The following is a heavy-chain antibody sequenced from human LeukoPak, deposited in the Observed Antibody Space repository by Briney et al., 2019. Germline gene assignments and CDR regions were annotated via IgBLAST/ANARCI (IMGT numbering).Heavy chain of an antibody. Sequence: SETLSLTCTVSGGSISSYYWSWIRQPPGKRLEWIGYIYYSGSTNYNPSLKSRVTISVDTSKNQFSLKLSSVTAADTAVYYCARDRGARQAFDIWGQGTMVTVSS. D-gene: IGHD5-24*01. CDR3: ARDRGARQAFDI. J-gene: IGHJ3*02. CDR1: GGSISSYY. V-gene: IGHV4-59*01. CDR2: IYYSGST.